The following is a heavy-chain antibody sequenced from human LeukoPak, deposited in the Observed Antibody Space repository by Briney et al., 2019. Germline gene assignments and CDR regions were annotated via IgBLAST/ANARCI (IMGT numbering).Heavy chain of an antibody. Sequence: RGSLRLSCAASGFPFSSYAMSWVRQAPGKGLEWVSGLTGSGGGTYYADSVKGQFTISRDNSKNTLYLQLNSLRVEDTAIYYCANGTAVADIYFDYWGQGTLVTVSS. CDR2: LTGSGGGT. CDR3: ANGTAVADIYFDY. D-gene: IGHD6-19*01. V-gene: IGHV3-23*01. J-gene: IGHJ4*02. CDR1: GFPFSSYA.